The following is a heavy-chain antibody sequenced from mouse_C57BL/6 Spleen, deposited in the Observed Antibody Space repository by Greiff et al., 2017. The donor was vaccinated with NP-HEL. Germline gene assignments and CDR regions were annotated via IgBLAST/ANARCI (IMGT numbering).Heavy chain of an antibody. Sequence: EVQLQESGPGLVKPSQSLSLTCSVTGYSITSGYYWNWIRQFPGNKLEWMGYISYDGSNNYNPSLKNRISITRDTSKNQFFLKLNSVTTEDTATYYCARGGVYYGNYGDYWGQGTTLTVSS. CDR3: ARGGVYYGNYGDY. CDR2: ISYDGSN. D-gene: IGHD2-1*01. CDR1: GYSITSGYY. J-gene: IGHJ2*01. V-gene: IGHV3-6*01.